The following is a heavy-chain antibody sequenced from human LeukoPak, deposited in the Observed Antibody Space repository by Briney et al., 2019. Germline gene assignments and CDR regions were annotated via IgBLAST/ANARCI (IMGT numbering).Heavy chain of an antibody. CDR3: AKTTSWPYFDY. Sequence: GRFTVSRDSSKNTLYLQIDSLRADDTAIYYCAKTTSWPYFDYWGQGTLVTVSS. V-gene: IGHV3-33*03. J-gene: IGHJ4*02. D-gene: IGHD1-14*01.